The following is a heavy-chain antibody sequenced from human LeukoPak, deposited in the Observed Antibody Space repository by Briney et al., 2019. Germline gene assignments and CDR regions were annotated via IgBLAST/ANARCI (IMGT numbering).Heavy chain of an antibody. Sequence: GGSLRLSCAASRFTFTTFSDYVMHWARQAPGKGLEWGAAVSYDGGSEYYADSVKGRFAVSRDNPKNTLYLQMRSLRPEDTAVYYCAGNFYDVGGYYYRTPVQYWGQGTPVTVSS. CDR1: RFTFTTFSDYV. CDR2: VSYDGGSE. CDR3: AGNFYDVGGYYYRTPVQY. J-gene: IGHJ4*02. D-gene: IGHD3-22*01. V-gene: IGHV3-30*09.